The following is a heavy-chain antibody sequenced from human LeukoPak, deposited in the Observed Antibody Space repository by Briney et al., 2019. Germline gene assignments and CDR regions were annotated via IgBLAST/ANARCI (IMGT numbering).Heavy chain of an antibody. CDR2: IYYSGST. Sequence: PSETVSLTCSVSGGSISSGGYYWSLLRQHPGKGLEWIVYIYYSGSTYYNPSVKSRVTISIDTSKNQFSLKLSTVTAADTAVYYCARAVRTIFGVVRTYFDYWGQGTLVTVSS. D-gene: IGHD3-3*01. CDR1: GGSISSGGYY. V-gene: IGHV4-31*03. CDR3: ARAVRTIFGVVRTYFDY. J-gene: IGHJ4*02.